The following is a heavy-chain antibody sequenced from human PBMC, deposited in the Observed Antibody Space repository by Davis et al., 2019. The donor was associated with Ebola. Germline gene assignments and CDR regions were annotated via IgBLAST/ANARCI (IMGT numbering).Heavy chain of an antibody. CDR3: ARDRYSSGRVIDY. CDR1: GFTFSSYG. J-gene: IGHJ4*02. D-gene: IGHD6-19*01. CDR2: IWYDGSNK. Sequence: GESLKISCAAPGFTFSSYGMHWVRQAPGKGLEWVAVIWYDGSNKYYADSVKGRFTISRDNSKNTLYLQMNSLRSDDTAVYYCARDRYSSGRVIDYWGQGSLVTVSS. V-gene: IGHV3-33*01.